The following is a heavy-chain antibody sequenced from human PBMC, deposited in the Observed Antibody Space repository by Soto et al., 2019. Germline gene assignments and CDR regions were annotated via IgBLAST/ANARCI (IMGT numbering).Heavy chain of an antibody. J-gene: IGHJ4*02. CDR2: IYYSGST. V-gene: IGHV4-31*03. Sequence: QVQLQESGPGLVKPSQTLSLTCTVSGGSISSGGYYWSWIRQHPGKGLEWIGYIYYSGSTYYNPSLKSRVTISVDTSKNQFSLKLSSVTAADTAVYYCARGFRYSYGYYFDYWGQGTLVTVSS. CDR3: ARGFRYSYGYYFDY. D-gene: IGHD5-18*01. CDR1: GGSISSGGYY.